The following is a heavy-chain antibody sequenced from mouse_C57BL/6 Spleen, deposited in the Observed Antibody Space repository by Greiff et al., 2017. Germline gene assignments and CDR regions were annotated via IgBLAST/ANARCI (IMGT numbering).Heavy chain of an antibody. CDR1: GYSITSGYY. CDR2: ISYDGSN. Sequence: EESGPGLVKPSQSLSLTCSVTGYSITSGYYWNWIRQFPGNKLEWMGYISYDGSNNYNPSLKNRISITRDTSKNQFFLKLNSVTTEDTATYYCARGGITTAGDYWGQGTSVTVSS. D-gene: IGHD1-2*01. J-gene: IGHJ4*01. V-gene: IGHV3-6*01. CDR3: ARGGITTAGDY.